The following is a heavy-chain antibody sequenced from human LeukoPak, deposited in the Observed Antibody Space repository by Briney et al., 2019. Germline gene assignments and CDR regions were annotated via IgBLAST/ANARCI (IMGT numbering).Heavy chain of an antibody. CDR2: IYYSGST. CDR3: ARGPTGRYDSSGYLDY. J-gene: IGHJ4*02. D-gene: IGHD3-22*01. V-gene: IGHV4-59*12. Sequence: SSETLSLTCIVSGGSISSYYWSWIRQPPGKGLEWIGYIYYSGSTYYNPSLKSRVTISVDRSKNQFSLKLSSVTAADTAVYYCARGPTGRYDSSGYLDYWGQGTLVTVSS. CDR1: GGSISSYY.